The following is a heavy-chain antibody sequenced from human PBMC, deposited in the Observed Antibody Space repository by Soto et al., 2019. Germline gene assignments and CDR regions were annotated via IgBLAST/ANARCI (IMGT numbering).Heavy chain of an antibody. Sequence: GGSLRLGCAASGVSLENLGMDGVRQAPGEGLVWVSGISHDATSTTYADSVKGRFTISRDNTNNTLSLQMTSPRAEDTAVYYCVRASVTAPGPFDYWGQGTLVTVSS. CDR3: VRASVTAPGPFDY. CDR1: GVSLENLG. V-gene: IGHV3-74*01. CDR2: ISHDATST. D-gene: IGHD6-13*01. J-gene: IGHJ4*02.